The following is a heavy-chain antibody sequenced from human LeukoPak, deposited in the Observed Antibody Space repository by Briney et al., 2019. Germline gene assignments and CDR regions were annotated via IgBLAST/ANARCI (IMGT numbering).Heavy chain of an antibody. CDR2: ISGSGGNT. CDR3: AKAYGGYSFDY. J-gene: IGHJ4*02. V-gene: IGHV3-23*01. D-gene: IGHD4-17*01. Sequence: GGSLRLSCAASGFTFSSYGMTWVRQAPGKGLEWVSAISGSGGNTYYADSVKGRFTISRDSSQSSLFLQTNSLRAEDTGVYYCAKAYGGYSFDYWGQGTLVTVSS. CDR1: GFTFSSYG.